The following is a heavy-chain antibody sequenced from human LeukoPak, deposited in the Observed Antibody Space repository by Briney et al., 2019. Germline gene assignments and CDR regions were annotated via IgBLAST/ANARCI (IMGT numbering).Heavy chain of an antibody. CDR2: IYPGDSDT. Sequence: GESLKIACKGSGYSFTSYWIGWVRQMPGKGLEWMGTIYPGDSDTRYSPPFQGQVTISADKSISTAYLQWSSLKASDTAMYYCARQIVGSTDYYYGMDVWGQGTTVTVSS. V-gene: IGHV5-51*01. CDR1: GYSFTSYW. CDR3: ARQIVGSTDYYYGMDV. D-gene: IGHD3-16*02. J-gene: IGHJ6*02.